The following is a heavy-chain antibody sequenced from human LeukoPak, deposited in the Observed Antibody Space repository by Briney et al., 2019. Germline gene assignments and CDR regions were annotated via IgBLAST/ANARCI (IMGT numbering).Heavy chain of an antibody. Sequence: PGGSLRLSCTASGFTFSNYAIHWVRQAPGKGLEWVSVISYDGSDKYYADSVKGRFTISRDNSKNTLYLQLNSLRAEDTAVYYCARDRKYCSGGTCLRSDAFDIWGQGTMATVSS. CDR2: ISYDGSDK. CDR3: ARDRKYCSGGTCLRSDAFDI. D-gene: IGHD2-15*01. J-gene: IGHJ3*02. CDR1: GFTFSNYA. V-gene: IGHV3-30-3*01.